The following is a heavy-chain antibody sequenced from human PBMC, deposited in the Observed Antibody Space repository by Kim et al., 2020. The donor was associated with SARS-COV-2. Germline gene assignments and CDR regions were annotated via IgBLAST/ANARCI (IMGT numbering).Heavy chain of an antibody. CDR2: IRSKANSYAT. V-gene: IGHV3-73*01. CDR1: GFTLSGST. CDR3: TGVNPIAVGWYDAFDI. J-gene: IGHJ3*02. D-gene: IGHD6-19*01. Sequence: GGSLRLSCAASGFTLSGSTVHWVRQASGKGLEWVGRIRSKANSYATAYAASVKNRFTISRDDSKNTAYLQMNSLKTEDTAVYYCTGVNPIAVGWYDAFDIWGQGTMVTVSS.